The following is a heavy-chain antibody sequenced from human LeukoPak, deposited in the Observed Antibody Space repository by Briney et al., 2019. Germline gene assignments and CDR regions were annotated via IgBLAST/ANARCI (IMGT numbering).Heavy chain of an antibody. D-gene: IGHD5-18*01. CDR2: ISDSSSYT. CDR1: RFMFSTYS. Sequence: GGSLRLSCAASRFMFSTYSMNWVRQAPGKGLEWVSYISDSSSYTYYADSVKGRFTISRDNAKNSLYLQMNSLRAEDTGVYYCAKDSYSKGDYWGQGVLVTVSS. V-gene: IGHV3-21*01. J-gene: IGHJ4*02. CDR3: AKDSYSKGDY.